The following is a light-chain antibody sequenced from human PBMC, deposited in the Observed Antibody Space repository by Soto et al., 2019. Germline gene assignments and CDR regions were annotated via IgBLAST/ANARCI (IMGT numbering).Light chain of an antibody. CDR3: AAWDDRLDGRL. CDR2: NND. V-gene: IGLV1-44*01. J-gene: IGLJ3*02. Sequence: QSVLTQPPSTSGTPGQRVIISCPGSGPKIGSNPVSWYQQLPGTAPKLLISNNDQRPSGVPDRFSGSKSGTSASLAISGLQSGDEADYFCAAWDDRLDGRLFGGGTKLTVL. CDR1: GPKIGSNP.